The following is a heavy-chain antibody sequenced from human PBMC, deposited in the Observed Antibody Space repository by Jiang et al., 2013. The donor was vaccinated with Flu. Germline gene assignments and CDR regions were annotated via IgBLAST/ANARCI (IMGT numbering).Heavy chain of an antibody. CDR1: GDSVSSNSAA. J-gene: IGHJ4*02. CDR2: TYYRSKWYN. CDR3: ARSESSGYSESYYFDY. V-gene: IGHV6-1*01. D-gene: IGHD3-22*01. Sequence: QTLSLTCAISGDSVSSNSAAWNWIRQSPSRGLEWLGRTYYRSKWYNDYAVSVKSRITINPDTSKNQFSLQLNSVTPEDTAVYYCARSESSGYSESYYFDYWGQGTLVTVSS.